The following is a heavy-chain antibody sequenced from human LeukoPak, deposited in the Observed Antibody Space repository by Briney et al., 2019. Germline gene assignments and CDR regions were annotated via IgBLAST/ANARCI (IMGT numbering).Heavy chain of an antibody. D-gene: IGHD3-3*01. CDR1: GFSFSRYD. V-gene: IGHV3-30*02. J-gene: IGHJ4*02. CDR2: IRYDGSNK. Sequence: GGSLRLSCAASGFSFSRYDIHWVRQAPGKGLEWVAFIRYDGSNKNYADSVKGRFTISRDNFMSTVYLQMNSLRAEDTAVYYCSKDRQTITIFGVVNTPRANFDYWGQGTLVTVSS. CDR3: SKDRQTITIFGVVNTPRANFDY.